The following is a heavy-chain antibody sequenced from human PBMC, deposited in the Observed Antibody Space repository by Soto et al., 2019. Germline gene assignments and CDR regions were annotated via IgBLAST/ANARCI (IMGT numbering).Heavy chain of an antibody. CDR1: GYTFTNYA. J-gene: IGHJ4*02. CDR2: INAGNGNT. Sequence: ASVKVSCKASGYTFTNYAIDWARQASGQRLEWMGWINAGNGNTKYSQKLLGRVTITRDTSASTAYMELSSLRSEDTAVYYCARDMGFGLSDYCGQGILVTVSS. V-gene: IGHV1-3*01. D-gene: IGHD3-10*01. CDR3: ARDMGFGLSDY.